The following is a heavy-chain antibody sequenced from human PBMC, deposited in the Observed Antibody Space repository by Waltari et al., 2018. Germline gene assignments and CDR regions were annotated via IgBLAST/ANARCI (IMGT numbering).Heavy chain of an antibody. Sequence: EVQLVESGGGLVQPGGSLRLACAASGSTLSSYWMHWVRQAPGKGLVGVSRVNNDESDTTYADSVKGRFTISRDNAKNTPYLEMNSLRAEDTAVYYCARDNGLSFDYWGQGTLVTISS. CDR1: GSTLSSYW. V-gene: IGHV3-74*03. D-gene: IGHD3-16*01. CDR2: VNNDESDT. J-gene: IGHJ4*02. CDR3: ARDNGLSFDY.